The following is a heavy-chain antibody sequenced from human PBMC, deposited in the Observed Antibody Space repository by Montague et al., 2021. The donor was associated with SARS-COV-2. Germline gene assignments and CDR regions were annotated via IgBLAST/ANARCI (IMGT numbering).Heavy chain of an antibody. CDR2: ISHTEST. CDR1: SGSISNYY. Sequence: SETLSLTCTVSSGSISNYYWRWIRQPPGKGLEWIGFISHTESTNXNPSHESRVSISIDTSKSQFSLRVRSVTAADTAVYYCARSVRFAYGLDVWGQGTTVTISS. V-gene: IGHV4-59*08. D-gene: IGHD3-16*01. CDR3: ARSVRFAYGLDV. J-gene: IGHJ6*02.